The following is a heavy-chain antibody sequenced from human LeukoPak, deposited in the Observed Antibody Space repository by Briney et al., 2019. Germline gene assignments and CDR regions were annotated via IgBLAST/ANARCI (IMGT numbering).Heavy chain of an antibody. Sequence: SETLSLTCTVSGGSISSSSYYWGWIRQPPGKGLEWIGSIYYSGRTYYNPSLKSRVTISADTSKNQFSLKLSSVTAADTAVYYCARDRWSSSPNDAFDIWGQGKMVTVSS. CDR2: IYYSGRT. V-gene: IGHV4-39*07. J-gene: IGHJ3*02. D-gene: IGHD6-13*01. CDR3: ARDRWSSSPNDAFDI. CDR1: GGSISSSSYY.